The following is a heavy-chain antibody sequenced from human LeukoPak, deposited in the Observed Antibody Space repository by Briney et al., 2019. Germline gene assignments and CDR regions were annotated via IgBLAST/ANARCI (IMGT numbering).Heavy chain of an antibody. CDR1: GFTFSSNW. Sequence: PGGSLRLSCAASGFTFSSNWMHWVRQAPGKGLVWVSRINSDGSTTNYADSVKGRFTISRDNAKNTLYLQMDSLRAEDTAVYYCAKRKTAAGTRKWFFDYWGQGTLVTVSS. D-gene: IGHD6-13*01. CDR3: AKRKTAAGTRKWFFDY. CDR2: INSDGSTT. V-gene: IGHV3-74*01. J-gene: IGHJ4*02.